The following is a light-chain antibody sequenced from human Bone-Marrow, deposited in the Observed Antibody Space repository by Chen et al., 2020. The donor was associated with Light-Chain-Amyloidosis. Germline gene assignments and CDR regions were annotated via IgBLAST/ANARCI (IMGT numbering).Light chain of an antibody. CDR1: NIGSTS. CDR3: QVWDRSSDRPV. V-gene: IGLV3-21*02. Sequence: SYVLTQPSSVSVAPGQTATIACGGNNIGSTSVHGYHQTPGQAPLLVVYDDSDRPSGIPERLSRSNSGSTATLTISRVAAGDEADYCCQVWDRSSDRPVFGGGTTLTVL. CDR2: DDS. J-gene: IGLJ3*02.